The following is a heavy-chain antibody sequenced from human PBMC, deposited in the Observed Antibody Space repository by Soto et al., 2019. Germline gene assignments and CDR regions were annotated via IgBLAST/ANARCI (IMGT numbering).Heavy chain of an antibody. CDR1: GYTFTGYY. CDR3: AALGDDWSNYYYYGIDV. D-gene: IGHD3-9*01. V-gene: IGHV1-2*02. Sequence: ASVRVSCKASGYTFTGYYLHWVRQAPGQGLEWMGWINPNSGATNYEQKFQGRVTMTGDTSITTAYMELSSLRSDDTAVYYCAALGDDWSNYYYYGIDVSGQGTTVTVSS. CDR2: INPNSGAT. J-gene: IGHJ6*01.